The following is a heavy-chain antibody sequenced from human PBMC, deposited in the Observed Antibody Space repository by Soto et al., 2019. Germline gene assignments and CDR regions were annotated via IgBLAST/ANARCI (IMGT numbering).Heavy chain of an antibody. CDR3: AKSEGDFEILKTTVTTFCGPFHI. D-gene: IGHD4-17*01. CDR1: GFTFDDYA. J-gene: IGHJ3*02. Sequence: EVHLVESGGGLVQPGRSMRLSCAASGFTFDDYAMHWVRQAPGKGPEWVSGITWNSGSRGYAESVKGRFTISRDNAKNSLYLQMNSLRTEETALYYCAKSEGDFEILKTTVTTFCGPFHIWGQGTMVTVSS. CDR2: ITWNSGSR. V-gene: IGHV3-9*01.